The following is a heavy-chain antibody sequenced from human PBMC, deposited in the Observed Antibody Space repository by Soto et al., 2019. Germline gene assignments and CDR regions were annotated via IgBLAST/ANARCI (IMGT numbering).Heavy chain of an antibody. Sequence: SETLSLTCEGYGGSFSGYYWSWIRQSPGKGLEWIGEISDSGRTKYTSSLKSRVTISLDRSKNQLSLKMSSVTAADTATYYCAKGLGDYYFGLDVWGKGTTVTVSS. CDR2: ISDSGRT. V-gene: IGHV4-34*01. CDR3: AKGLGDYYFGLDV. J-gene: IGHJ6*04. CDR1: GGSFSGYY.